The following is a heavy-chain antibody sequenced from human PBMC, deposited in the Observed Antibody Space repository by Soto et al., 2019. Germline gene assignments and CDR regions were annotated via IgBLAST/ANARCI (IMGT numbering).Heavy chain of an antibody. CDR2: FDPEDGET. Sequence: ASVKVSCKVSGYTLTELSMHWLRQAPGKGLEWMGGFDPEDGETIYAQKFQGRVTMTEDTSTDTAYMELSSLRSEDTAVYYCATAWAVTTGPLYWGQGTLVTVSS. D-gene: IGHD3-9*01. CDR3: ATAWAVTTGPLY. J-gene: IGHJ4*02. V-gene: IGHV1-24*01. CDR1: GYTLTELS.